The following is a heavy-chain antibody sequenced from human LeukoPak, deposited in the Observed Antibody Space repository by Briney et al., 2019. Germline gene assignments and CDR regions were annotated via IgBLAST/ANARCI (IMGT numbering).Heavy chain of an antibody. CDR1: GFTFSGYS. J-gene: IGHJ4*02. CDR2: ISSSSSYI. V-gene: IGHV3-21*01. D-gene: IGHD3-9*01. CDR3: ARGVVRYFDY. Sequence: PGGSLRLSCAASGFTFSGYSMNWVRQAPGKGLEWVSSISSSSSYIYYADSVKGRFSISRDNAKNSLYLQMNSLRAEDTAVYYCARGVVRYFDYWGQGALVTVSS.